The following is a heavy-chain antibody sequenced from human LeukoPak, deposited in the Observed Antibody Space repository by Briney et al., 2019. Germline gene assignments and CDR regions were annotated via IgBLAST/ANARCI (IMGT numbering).Heavy chain of an antibody. D-gene: IGHD5-24*01. V-gene: IGHV4-34*01. CDR1: GGSFRSYF. CDR2: VKHSGRT. J-gene: IGHJ6*03. Sequence: SETLSLTCAVYGGSFRSYFWGWVRQSPGKGLEWLGDVKHSGRTRYNPSFESRVSISVDTSKSQFSLRLASVTAADTAVYYCVKEGGFYNNAGDSYNYYYMDVWGKGTTVTVSS. CDR3: VKEGGFYNNAGDSYNYYYMDV.